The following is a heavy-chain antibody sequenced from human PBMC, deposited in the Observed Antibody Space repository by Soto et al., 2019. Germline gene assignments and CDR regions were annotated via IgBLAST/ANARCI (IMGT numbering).Heavy chain of an antibody. CDR1: GGSISSGDYY. V-gene: IGHV4-30-4*01. D-gene: IGHD2-2*01. CDR2: IYYSGST. Sequence: PSETLSLTCTVSGGSISSGDYYWSWIRQPPGKGLEWIGYIYYSGSTYYNPSLKSRVTISVDTSKNQFSLKLSSVTAADTAVYYCARTYQLLRFNWFDPWGQGTLVTVSS. J-gene: IGHJ5*02. CDR3: ARTYQLLRFNWFDP.